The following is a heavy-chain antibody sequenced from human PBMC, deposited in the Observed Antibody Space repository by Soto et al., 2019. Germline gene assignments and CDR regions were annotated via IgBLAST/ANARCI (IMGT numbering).Heavy chain of an antibody. CDR3: AREGMIVLYFFDY. CDR2: ISYDGSNK. CDR1: GFTFSSYA. Sequence: LRLSCAASGFTFSSYAMHWVRQAPGKGLEWVAVISYDGSNKYYADSVKGRFTISRDNSKNTLYLQMNSLRAEDTAVYYCAREGMIVLYFFDYWGQGTLVTVS. J-gene: IGHJ4*02. D-gene: IGHD3-22*01. V-gene: IGHV3-30-3*01.